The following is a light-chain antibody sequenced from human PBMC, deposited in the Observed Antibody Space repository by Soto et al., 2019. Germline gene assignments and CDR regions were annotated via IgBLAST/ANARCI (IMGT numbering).Light chain of an antibody. CDR2: EVS. J-gene: IGLJ2*01. Sequence: QSVLTQPASVSGSPGQSITISCTGTSSDVGGYNYVSWYQQHPGKAPKLMIYEVSNRPSGVSNRFSGSKSGNTASLTISGLQAEDEADYYCSSSTSSDTLLFGEGTKLTVL. V-gene: IGLV2-14*01. CDR1: SSDVGGYNY. CDR3: SSSTSSDTLL.